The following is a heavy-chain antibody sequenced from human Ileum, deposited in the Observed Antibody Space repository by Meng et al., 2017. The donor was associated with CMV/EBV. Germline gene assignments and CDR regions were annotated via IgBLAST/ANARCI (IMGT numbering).Heavy chain of an antibody. D-gene: IGHD5/OR15-5a*01. V-gene: IGHV4-39*07. J-gene: IGHJ5*02. Sequence: SGGSITTSAYSWAWVRQAPGKGPEWIAGVFYSGTTYYDPSLKSRVTMSVDTSTNQFFLNLYSMTAADTAVYYCARDYSVHDWHKWFDPWGQGILVTVSS. CDR1: GGSITTSAYS. CDR3: ARDYSVHDWHKWFDP. CDR2: VFYSGTT.